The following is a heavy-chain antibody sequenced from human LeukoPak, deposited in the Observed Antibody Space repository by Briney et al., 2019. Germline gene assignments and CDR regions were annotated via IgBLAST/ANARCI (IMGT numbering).Heavy chain of an antibody. CDR2: ISSSSSTI. CDR1: GGSISSSS. CDR3: AREGSGWLYDY. J-gene: IGHJ4*02. D-gene: IGHD6-19*01. Sequence: PSETLSLACTVSGGSISSSSYYWGWIRQPPGKGLEWVSYISSSSSTIYYADSVKGRFTISRDNAKNSLYLQMNSLRAEDTAVYYCAREGSGWLYDYWGQGTLVTVSS. V-gene: IGHV3-48*01.